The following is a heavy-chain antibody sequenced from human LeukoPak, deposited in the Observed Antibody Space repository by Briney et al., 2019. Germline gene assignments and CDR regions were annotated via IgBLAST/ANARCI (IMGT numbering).Heavy chain of an antibody. J-gene: IGHJ4*02. CDR1: GGSISSYY. Sequence: SETLSLTCTVSGGSISSYYWSWIRQPPGKGLEWIGYIYYSGSANYNPSLKSRVTISVDTSKNQFSLKLSSVTAADTAVYYCARLSSGSSSWYDIDYWGQGTLVTVSS. D-gene: IGHD6-13*01. CDR3: ARLSSGSSSWYDIDY. V-gene: IGHV4-59*08. CDR2: IYYSGSA.